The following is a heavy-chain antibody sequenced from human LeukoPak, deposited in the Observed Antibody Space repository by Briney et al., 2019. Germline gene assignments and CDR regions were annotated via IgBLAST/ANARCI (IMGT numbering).Heavy chain of an antibody. CDR1: GGSISSYY. CDR3: ARDGDSDAFDI. D-gene: IGHD2-21*02. CDR2: IYYSGST. J-gene: IGHJ3*02. V-gene: IGHV4-59*01. Sequence: SETLSLTCTISGGSISSYYWSWIRQPPGKGLEWIGYIYYSGSTNYNPSLKSRVTISVDTSKNQFSLKLSSVTAADTAVYYCARDGDSDAFDIWGQGTMVTVSS.